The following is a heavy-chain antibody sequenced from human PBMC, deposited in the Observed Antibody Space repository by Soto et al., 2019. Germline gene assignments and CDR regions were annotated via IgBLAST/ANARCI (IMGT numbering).Heavy chain of an antibody. CDR1: GFSFSYYC. Sequence: PGGSLRLSCAACGFSFSYYCIHWVRQAPCKGLDWVAPILSDGRNEYYADSVKGRFTISRDNSKNTVYLQMNSLRDDDTGVYYCGKDWRHAKKPIDFRGPGTLVTVSS. CDR2: ILSDGRNE. D-gene: IGHD2-2*01. CDR3: GKDWRHAKKPIDF. J-gene: IGHJ4*02. V-gene: IGHV3-30*02.